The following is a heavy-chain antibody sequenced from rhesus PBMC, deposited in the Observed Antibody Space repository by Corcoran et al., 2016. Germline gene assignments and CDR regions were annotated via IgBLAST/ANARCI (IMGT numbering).Heavy chain of an antibody. D-gene: IGHD6-31*01. V-gene: IGHV4-65*01. CDR2: ISGSTGST. Sequence: HVQLQESGPGLVKPSATLSLTCAVSGGSVSSRNWWSWIRQPPGQGLEWIGSISGSTGSTYYNPSLKSRVTISTDTSKNQFSLKLSSVTAADTAVYYCARDQAAANFDYWGQGVLVTVSS. CDR1: GGSVSSRNW. CDR3: ARDQAAANFDY. J-gene: IGHJ4*01.